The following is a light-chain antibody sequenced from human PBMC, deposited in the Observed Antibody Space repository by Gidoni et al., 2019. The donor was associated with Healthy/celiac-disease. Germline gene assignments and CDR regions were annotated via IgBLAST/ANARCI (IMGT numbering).Light chain of an antibody. Sequence: DIQMTQSPSSLSASVGDRVTITCRASQSISSYLNWYQQRPGTSPMLLIYAASSLQSVVPSRFSGSGSVTDFTLTIISLQPADFSTYYCQQSYSTPTFXGXTKVWIK. J-gene: IGKJ4*01. CDR3: QQSYSTPT. V-gene: IGKV1-39*01. CDR2: AAS. CDR1: QSISSY.